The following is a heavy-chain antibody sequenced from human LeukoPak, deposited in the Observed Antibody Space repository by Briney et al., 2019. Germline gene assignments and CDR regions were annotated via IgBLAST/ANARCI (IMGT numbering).Heavy chain of an antibody. CDR2: IRRKANSYAT. CDR1: GFALSGSD. Sequence: GFSLRLSCAASGFALSGSDIHWVRQASRKGLEGVGRIRRKANSYATAYAASVKGRFTISRDDSENTAYLQMNCLKTEDTAVYYCSSRMTTGVTNAFDIWGQGTMVTVSS. D-gene: IGHD4-23*01. V-gene: IGHV3-73*01. CDR3: SSRMTTGVTNAFDI. J-gene: IGHJ3*02.